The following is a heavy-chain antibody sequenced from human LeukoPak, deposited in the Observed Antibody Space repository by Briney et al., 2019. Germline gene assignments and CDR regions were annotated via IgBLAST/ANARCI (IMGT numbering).Heavy chain of an antibody. CDR2: IYFSGGT. J-gene: IGHJ4*02. Sequence: SSETLSLTCTVSGGSISSYYWSWVRQPPGKGLEWIGYIYFSGGTNYNPSLKSRVTMSVDTSKNQFSLKLSSVTAADTAVYYCVRGGIVGTSARVPLFDNWGQGTLVTVSS. CDR1: GGSISSYY. D-gene: IGHD2-21*01. V-gene: IGHV4-59*01. CDR3: VRGGIVGTSARVPLFDN.